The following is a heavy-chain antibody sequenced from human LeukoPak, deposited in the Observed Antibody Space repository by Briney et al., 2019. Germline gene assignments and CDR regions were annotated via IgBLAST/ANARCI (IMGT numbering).Heavy chain of an antibody. CDR2: ISSGSSYM. Sequence: GGSLRLSCAASGFDFTIFTMGWVRQAPGKGLEWVSSISSGSSYMYQADSVKGRFTISRDNAKNSLFLQVNSLGVDDTAVYYCVREGYCSSANCHFDYWGQGTLATVSS. CDR1: GFDFTIFT. CDR3: VREGYCSSANCHFDY. D-gene: IGHD2-2*01. V-gene: IGHV3-21*01. J-gene: IGHJ4*02.